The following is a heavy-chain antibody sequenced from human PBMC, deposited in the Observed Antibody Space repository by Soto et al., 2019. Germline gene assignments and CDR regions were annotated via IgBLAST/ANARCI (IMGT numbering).Heavy chain of an antibody. J-gene: IGHJ4*02. CDR1: GGSISSGGYY. V-gene: IGHV4-31*03. CDR3: SRRALRGYSYGVDY. Sequence: QVQLQESGPGLVKPSQTLSLTCTVSGGSISSGGYYWSWIRQHPGKGLQWIGYIYYSGSTYYNPSPKSRVTIAVDTSKNQFSLKLSSVTAADTAVYYCSRRALRGYSYGVDYWGQGTLVTVSS. CDR2: IYYSGST. D-gene: IGHD5-18*01.